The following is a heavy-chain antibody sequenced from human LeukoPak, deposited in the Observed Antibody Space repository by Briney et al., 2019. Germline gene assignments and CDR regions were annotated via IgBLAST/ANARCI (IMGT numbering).Heavy chain of an antibody. J-gene: IGHJ5*02. Sequence: PSETLSLTCTVSGGSISSYYWSWIRQPPGKGLEWIGYIYYSGSTNYNPSLKSRVTISVDTSKNQFSLKLSSVTAADTAVYYCARGHPFRVWRYQLPEGRFPPYNWFDPWGQGTLVTVSS. V-gene: IGHV4-59*12. D-gene: IGHD2-2*01. CDR3: ARGHPFRVWRYQLPEGRFPPYNWFDP. CDR1: GGSISSYY. CDR2: IYYSGST.